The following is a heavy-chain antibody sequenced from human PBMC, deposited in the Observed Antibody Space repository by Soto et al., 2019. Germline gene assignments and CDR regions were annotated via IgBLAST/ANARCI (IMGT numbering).Heavy chain of an antibody. V-gene: IGHV1-2*02. J-gene: IGHJ4*02. CDR3: GRGRSGQIAVFY. CDR1: GYTFTGHY. D-gene: IGHD1-26*01. Sequence: ASVKVSCKASGYTFTGHYIHWVRQAPEQGPEWMGEIGPESGATRYAQKFQGRVTMTRDMSITTVYMELNNLSPDDTAVYYCGRGRSGQIAVFYWGQGTQVTVYS. CDR2: IGPESGAT.